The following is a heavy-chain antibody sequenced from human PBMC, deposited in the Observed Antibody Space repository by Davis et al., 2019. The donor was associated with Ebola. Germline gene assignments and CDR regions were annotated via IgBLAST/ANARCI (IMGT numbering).Heavy chain of an antibody. CDR1: GFTFDDYA. Sequence: GESLKTSCAASGFTFDDYAMTWVRQAPGKGLEWGSGINWNGGSTGYAESVKGRFTISRDNAKNSLYIRLNSLRAEDTALYNCARVNAVTGYSRFDSWGQGTLVTVSS. D-gene: IGHD3-9*01. J-gene: IGHJ5*01. V-gene: IGHV3-20*01. CDR2: INWNGGST. CDR3: ARVNAVTGYSRFDS.